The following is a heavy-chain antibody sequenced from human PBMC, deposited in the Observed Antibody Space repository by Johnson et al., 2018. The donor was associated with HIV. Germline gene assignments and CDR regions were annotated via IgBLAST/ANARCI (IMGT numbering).Heavy chain of an antibody. V-gene: IGHV3-74*01. CDR2: INPDGSST. D-gene: IGHD2-15*01. CDR3: ARDPDVTPGAFDI. CDR1: GFTFSGYW. J-gene: IGHJ3*02. Sequence: EVQLVESGGGLVQPGGSLRLSCAASGFTFSGYWVYWVRQAPGKGLVWVSRINPDGSSTDYADSVKGRFTISRDNAKNTLYLQMNSLRAEDTAVYYCARDPDVTPGAFDIWGQGTMVTVSS.